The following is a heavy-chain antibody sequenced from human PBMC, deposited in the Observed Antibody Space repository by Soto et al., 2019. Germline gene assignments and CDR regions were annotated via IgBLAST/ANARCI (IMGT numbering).Heavy chain of an antibody. CDR3: GRSPSYYGSGSHH. Sequence: LRLSCAASGFTFSDPYMDWVRQAPGKGLERVGRIKNRANSYTTEYAASVKGRFSISREDSKNSVYLQMSSLKTEDTAVYYCGRSPSYYGSGSHHWGQGTLVTVSS. J-gene: IGHJ4*02. CDR1: GFTFSDPY. CDR2: IKNRANSYTT. D-gene: IGHD3-10*01. V-gene: IGHV3-72*01.